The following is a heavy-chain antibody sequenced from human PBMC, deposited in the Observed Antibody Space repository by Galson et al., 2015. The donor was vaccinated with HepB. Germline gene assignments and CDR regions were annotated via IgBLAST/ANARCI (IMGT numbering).Heavy chain of an antibody. D-gene: IGHD3-10*01. CDR3: ARHLPYYYGSGSFSDAFDI. CDR2: IDPSDSYT. J-gene: IGHJ3*02. CDR1: GYSFTSYW. Sequence: QSGAEVTKPGESLKISCKGSGYSFTSYWIGWVRQMPGKGLEWMGRIDPSDSYTNYSPSFQGHVTISADKSISTAYLQWSSLKASDTAMYYCARHLPYYYGSGSFSDAFDIWGQGTMVTVSS. V-gene: IGHV5-10-1*01.